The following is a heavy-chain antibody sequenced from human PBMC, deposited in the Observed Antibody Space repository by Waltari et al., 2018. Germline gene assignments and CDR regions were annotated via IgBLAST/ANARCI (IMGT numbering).Heavy chain of an antibody. CDR3: ARDLTTVVAYWYFDL. D-gene: IGHD4-17*01. V-gene: IGHV3-7*01. Sequence: EVQLVESGGGLVQPGGSLRLSCAASGFTFSSYWMSWVRQAPGKGLEWVANIKQDGSEKYYVDSVKGRFTISRDNAKNSLYLQMNSLRAEDTAVYYCARDLTTVVAYWYFDLWGRGTLVTVSS. CDR1: GFTFSSYW. J-gene: IGHJ2*01. CDR2: IKQDGSEK.